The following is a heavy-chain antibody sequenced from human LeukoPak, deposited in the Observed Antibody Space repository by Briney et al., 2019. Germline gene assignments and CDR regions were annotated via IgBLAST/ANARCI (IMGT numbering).Heavy chain of an antibody. CDR2: ISSSSSYT. J-gene: IGHJ6*02. D-gene: IGHD6-19*01. CDR3: ARSGYSSGWDQFYYYGMDV. CDR1: GFTFSDYY. Sequence: PGGSLRLSCAASGFTFSDYYTSWIRQAPGKGLEWVSYISSSSSYTNYADSVKGRFTISRDNAKNSLYLQMNSLRAEDTAVYYCARSGYSSGWDQFYYYGMDVWGQGTTVTVSS. V-gene: IGHV3-11*06.